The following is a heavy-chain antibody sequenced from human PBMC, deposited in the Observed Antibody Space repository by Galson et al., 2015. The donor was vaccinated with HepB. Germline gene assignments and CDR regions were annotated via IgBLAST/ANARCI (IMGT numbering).Heavy chain of an antibody. CDR3: AREYSGWYGRAFDI. CDR2: IKQDGSEK. V-gene: IGHV3-7*03. J-gene: IGHJ3*02. CDR1: GFTFSSYW. Sequence: SLRLSCAASGFTFSSYWMSWVRQAPGKGLEWVANIKQDGSEKYYVDSVKGRFTISRDNAKNSLYLQMNSLRAEDTAVYYCAREYSGWYGRAFDIWGQGTMVTVSS. D-gene: IGHD6-19*01.